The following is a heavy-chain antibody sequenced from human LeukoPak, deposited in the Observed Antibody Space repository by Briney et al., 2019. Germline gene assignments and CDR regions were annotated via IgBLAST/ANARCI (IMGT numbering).Heavy chain of an antibody. CDR2: LSTYFGNT. D-gene: IGHD3-9*01. V-gene: IGHV1-18*04. J-gene: IGHJ3*02. CDR3: ARGLDDILTGSEDAFDI. CDR1: GYTFTSHG. Sequence: ASVKVSCKASGYTFTSHGISWVRQAPGQGLDWMGWLSTYFGNTNYVQKFQGRLTMTTDTSTSTAYMELRSLRSDDTAVYYCARGLDDILTGSEDAFDIWGQGTRVTVSS.